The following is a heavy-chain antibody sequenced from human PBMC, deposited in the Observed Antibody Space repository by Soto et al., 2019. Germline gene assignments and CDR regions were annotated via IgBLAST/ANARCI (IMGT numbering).Heavy chain of an antibody. Sequence: ASVKVSCKASGYTFTSYGISWVRQAPGQGLEWMGWISAYNGNTNYAQKLQGRVTMTTDTSTSTAYMELRSLRSDDTAVYYCARDSSLRYFDWLPLDYWGQGTLVTVS. V-gene: IGHV1-18*01. J-gene: IGHJ4*02. CDR2: ISAYNGNT. CDR1: GYTFTSYG. D-gene: IGHD3-9*01. CDR3: ARDSSLRYFDWLPLDY.